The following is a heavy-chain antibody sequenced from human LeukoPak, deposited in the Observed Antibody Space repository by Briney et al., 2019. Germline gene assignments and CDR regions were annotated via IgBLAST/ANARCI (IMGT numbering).Heavy chain of an antibody. V-gene: IGHV3-21*01. Sequence: PGGSLRLSCAASGFTFSSYSMNWVRQAPGKGLEWVSSISSSSYIYYADSVKGRFTISRDNAKNSLFLQMNSLRAEDTAVYYCARDPWGTYSSSSGYHFDYWGQGTLVTVSS. CDR2: ISSSSYI. J-gene: IGHJ4*02. D-gene: IGHD6-6*01. CDR1: GFTFSSYS. CDR3: ARDPWGTYSSSSGYHFDY.